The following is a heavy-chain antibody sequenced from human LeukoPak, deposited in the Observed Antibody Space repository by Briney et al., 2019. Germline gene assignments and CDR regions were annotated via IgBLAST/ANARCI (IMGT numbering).Heavy chain of an antibody. J-gene: IGHJ6*02. CDR3: ARDKHDAGADV. CDR2: INRDGSIT. Sequence: PGGSLRLSCAASGFALSGYWMRWVRQAPGKGLVWVLRINRDGSITNYGDSLKGRFSSSRDNVKNTVYLQMDSLRVEDTAVYFCARDKHDAGADVWGQGTTVTVSS. D-gene: IGHD1-1*01. CDR1: GFALSGYW. V-gene: IGHV3-74*01.